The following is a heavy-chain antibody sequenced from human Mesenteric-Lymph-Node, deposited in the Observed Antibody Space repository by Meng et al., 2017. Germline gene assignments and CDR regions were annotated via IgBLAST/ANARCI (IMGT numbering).Heavy chain of an antibody. J-gene: IGHJ4*02. CDR1: GGSFSGYY. CDR2: INHSGST. V-gene: IGHV4-34*01. Sequence: SETLSLTCAVYGGSFSGYYWSWIRQPPGKGLEWIGEINHSGSTNYNPSLKSRVTISVDTSKNQFSLKLSSVTAADTAVYYCARDRYSSGWSLDYWGQGTLVTVSS. CDR3: ARDRYSSGWSLDY. D-gene: IGHD6-19*01.